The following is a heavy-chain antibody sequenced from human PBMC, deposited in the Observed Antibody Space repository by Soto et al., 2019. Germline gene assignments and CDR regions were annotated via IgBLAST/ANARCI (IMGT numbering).Heavy chain of an antibody. Sequence: EVQLLESGGGLVQPGGSLRLSCAASGFTFSSNAMSWVRQAPGKGPEWVSAIIGSGDSTYYADSVTGRFTISRDKSKNTLYLQMNSLRAEDTAVYYCAKDLRLDYFDYWGQGPLVTVSS. CDR1: GFTFSSNA. D-gene: IGHD6-19*01. CDR3: AKDLRLDYFDY. J-gene: IGHJ4*02. CDR2: IIGSGDST. V-gene: IGHV3-23*01.